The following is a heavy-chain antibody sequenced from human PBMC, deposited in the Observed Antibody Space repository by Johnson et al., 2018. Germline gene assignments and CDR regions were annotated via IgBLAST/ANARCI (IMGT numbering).Heavy chain of an antibody. J-gene: IGHJ3*01. V-gene: IGHV3-11*01. CDR1: GFTFSDYY. D-gene: IGHD4-17*01. CDR3: ARPKNYGDYSEYFQH. CDR2: ISSSGSTI. Sequence: VQLVEAGGGLVKPGGSLRLSCAASGFTFSDYYMSWIRQAPGKGLEWVSYISSSGSTIYYADSVKGPFTISRDKAKNSLYLQMNSLRAEETAVYYCARPKNYGDYSEYFQHWGQGTMVTVSS.